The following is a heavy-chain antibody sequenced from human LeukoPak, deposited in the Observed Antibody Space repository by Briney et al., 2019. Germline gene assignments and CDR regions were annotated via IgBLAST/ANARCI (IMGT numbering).Heavy chain of an antibody. CDR3: ARDKKSGESSEIDY. CDR1: GFTFSNYW. J-gene: IGHJ4*02. Sequence: GGSLRLSCAASGFTFSNYWVHWVRQAPGKGLVWVSRINRDGTITKYADSVKGRFTVSRDNAKNTLNLQMNSLRAEDTAVYYCARDKKSGESSEIDYWGQGTLVTVSS. D-gene: IGHD3-10*01. CDR2: INRDGTIT. V-gene: IGHV3-74*03.